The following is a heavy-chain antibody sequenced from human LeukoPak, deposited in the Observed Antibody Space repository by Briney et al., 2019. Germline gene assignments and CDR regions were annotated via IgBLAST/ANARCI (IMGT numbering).Heavy chain of an antibody. Sequence: GGSLRLSCAASGFTFSSYGMSWVRQAPGRGLEWVANIKQDGSEKYYVDSVKGRFTISRDNAKNSLYLQMNSLRAEDTAVYYCARLLLTPYYYYYMDVWGKGTTVTVSS. CDR2: IKQDGSEK. J-gene: IGHJ6*03. CDR3: ARLLLTPYYYYYMDV. V-gene: IGHV3-7*01. D-gene: IGHD2-15*01. CDR1: GFTFSSYG.